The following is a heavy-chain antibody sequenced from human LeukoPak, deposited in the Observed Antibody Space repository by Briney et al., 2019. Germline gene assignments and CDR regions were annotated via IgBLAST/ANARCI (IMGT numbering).Heavy chain of an antibody. CDR3: ARVPPLSRPYTGNNYYFDY. D-gene: IGHD5-24*01. V-gene: IGHV4-59*01. J-gene: IGHJ4*02. Sequence: PSETLSLTCTDSGGSISSYDWSWIRQPPGKGLEWIGYISYTGGTNYNPSLKSPVTISVDTSKNQFSLKLSSVTAADTAVYYCARVPPLSRPYTGNNYYFDYWGQGTLVTVSS. CDR2: ISYTGGT. CDR1: GGSISSYD.